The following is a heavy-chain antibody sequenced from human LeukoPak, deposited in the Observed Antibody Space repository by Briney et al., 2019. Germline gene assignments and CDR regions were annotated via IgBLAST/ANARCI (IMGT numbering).Heavy chain of an antibody. CDR3: ATNSSGWFDP. D-gene: IGHD6-19*01. J-gene: IGHJ5*02. Sequence: SETLSLTCAVYGGSFSGYYWSWIRQPPGKGLEWIGKINHSGSTNYNPSLKSRVTISVDTSKNQFSLKLSSVTAADTAVYYCATNSSGWFDPWGQGTLVTVSS. CDR1: GGSFSGYY. CDR2: INHSGST. V-gene: IGHV4-34*01.